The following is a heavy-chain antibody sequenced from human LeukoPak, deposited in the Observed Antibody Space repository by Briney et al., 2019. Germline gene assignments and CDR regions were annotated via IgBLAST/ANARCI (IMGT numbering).Heavy chain of an antibody. CDR3: AKDRFGSGSPNWFGP. V-gene: IGHV3-23*01. D-gene: IGHD3-10*01. J-gene: IGHJ5*02. CDR2: ISGSSGNI. Sequence: GGSLRLSCTASGFTFNNYAMSWVRQAPGKGLEWVAAISGSSGNILYADSLKGRFTISRDNSKNTLFLNMTSLRADDTAVYYCAKDRFGSGSPNWFGPWGQGTLVTVSS. CDR1: GFTFNNYA.